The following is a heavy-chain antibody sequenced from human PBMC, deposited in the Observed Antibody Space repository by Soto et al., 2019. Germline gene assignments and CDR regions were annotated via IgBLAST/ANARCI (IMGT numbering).Heavy chain of an antibody. CDR3: VRRELLIDYYYYYGLDV. D-gene: IGHD1-26*01. V-gene: IGHV3-48*03. Sequence: GGSLRLSCAASGFNFSTYEMNWVRQAPGKGLEWVSYITSSGSTVYYGDSVRGRFTISRDNAKNSLYLQMNSLRAEDTAVYYCVRRELLIDYYYYYGLDVWGQGTTVTVSS. J-gene: IGHJ6*02. CDR1: GFNFSTYE. CDR2: ITSSGSTV.